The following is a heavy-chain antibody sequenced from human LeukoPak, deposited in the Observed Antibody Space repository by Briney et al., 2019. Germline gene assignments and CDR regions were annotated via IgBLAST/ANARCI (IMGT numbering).Heavy chain of an antibody. CDR1: GFTFSSYA. D-gene: IGHD2-2*01. CDR3: ARRSINCSTASCYPDY. J-gene: IGHJ4*02. Sequence: PGGSLRLSCAAPGFTFSSYAMHWVRQAPGKGLEYVSAISSNGGSTYYANSVKGRFTISRDNSKNTLYLQMGSLRAEDMAVYYCARRSINCSTASCYPDYWGQGTLVTVSS. CDR2: ISSNGGST. V-gene: IGHV3-64*01.